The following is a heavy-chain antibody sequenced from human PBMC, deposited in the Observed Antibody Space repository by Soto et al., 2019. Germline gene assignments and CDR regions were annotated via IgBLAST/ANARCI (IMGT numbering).Heavy chain of an antibody. Sequence: GALRLSCAASGFSVSSNYMSWVRQAPGKGLEWVSVIYSGGSTYYADSVKGRFTISRDNSKNTLYLQMNSLRAEDTAVYYCAREGSGSYPVSYYYYGMDVWGQGTTVTVSS. D-gene: IGHD3-10*01. CDR1: GFSVSSNY. V-gene: IGHV3-66*01. CDR2: IYSGGST. J-gene: IGHJ6*02. CDR3: AREGSGSYPVSYYYYGMDV.